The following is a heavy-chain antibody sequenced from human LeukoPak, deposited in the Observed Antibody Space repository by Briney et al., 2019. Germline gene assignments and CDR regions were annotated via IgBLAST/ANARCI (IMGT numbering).Heavy chain of an antibody. CDR1: GYTFTGYY. J-gene: IGHJ3*02. Sequence: ASVKVSCKASGYTFTGYYMHWVRQAPEQGLEWMGRINPNSGGTNYAQKFQGRVTMTRDTSISTAYMELSRLRSDDTAVYYCARRPFFYGSGSPDAFDIWGQGTMVTVSS. CDR2: INPNSGGT. CDR3: ARRPFFYGSGSPDAFDI. D-gene: IGHD3-10*01. V-gene: IGHV1-2*06.